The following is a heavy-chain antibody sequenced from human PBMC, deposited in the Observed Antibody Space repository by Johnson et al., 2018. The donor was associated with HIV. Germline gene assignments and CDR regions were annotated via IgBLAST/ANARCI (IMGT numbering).Heavy chain of an antibody. CDR2: ISYDGNNK. V-gene: IGHV3-30*18. CDR3: AKTEDAFDI. CDR1: GFTFSSYG. Sequence: QVQLVESGGGVVQPGRSLRLSCAASGFTFSSYGMHWVRQAPGKGLEWVAVISYDGNNKHYADSAKGRFTISRDNSKNTLHLHMNSLRAEDTAVYYCAKTEDAFDIWGQGTMVTVSS. J-gene: IGHJ3*02.